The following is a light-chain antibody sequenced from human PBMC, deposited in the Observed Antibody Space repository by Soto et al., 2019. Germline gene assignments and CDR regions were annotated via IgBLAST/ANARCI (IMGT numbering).Light chain of an antibody. CDR3: QQYGGSPPRFT. CDR2: GVS. Sequence: EIVLTQSPGTLSLSPGETATLSCRASQTVSNYYLAWYQQKPGQAPRLLIYGVSNRATGIPDRFSGSGSGTDFTLTISRLEPDDFAVYYCQQYGGSPPRFTFGPGTKVDFK. J-gene: IGKJ3*01. CDR1: QTVSNYY. V-gene: IGKV3-20*01.